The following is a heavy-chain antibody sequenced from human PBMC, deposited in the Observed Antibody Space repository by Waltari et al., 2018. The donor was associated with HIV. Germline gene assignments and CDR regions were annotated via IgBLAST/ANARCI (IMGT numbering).Heavy chain of an antibody. J-gene: IGHJ4*02. CDR2: ISYDGSNK. CDR3: ARDPQYCSSTSCSYYFDY. D-gene: IGHD2-2*01. CDR1: GFTSRSYA. Sequence: QVQLVASGGGVVQPGRSLRLSCAASGFTSRSYAMHWVRQAPGKGLEWVAVISYDGSNKYYADSVKGRFTISRDNSKNTLYLQMNSLRAEDTAVYYCARDPQYCSSTSCSYYFDYWGQGTLVTVSS. V-gene: IGHV3-30-3*01.